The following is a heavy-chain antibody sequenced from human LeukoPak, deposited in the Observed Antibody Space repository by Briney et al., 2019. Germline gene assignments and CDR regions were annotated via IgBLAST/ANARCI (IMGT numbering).Heavy chain of an antibody. CDR1: GGPISSGSYY. Sequence: SETLSLTCTVSGGPISSGSYYWSWIRQLAGKGLEWIGRIYTSGSTNYNPSLKSRVTISVDTSKNQFSLKLSSVTAADTAVYYCARVSTYYYDSSIDYWGQGTLVTVSS. CDR3: ARVSTYYYDSSIDY. CDR2: IYTSGST. J-gene: IGHJ4*02. D-gene: IGHD3-22*01. V-gene: IGHV4-61*02.